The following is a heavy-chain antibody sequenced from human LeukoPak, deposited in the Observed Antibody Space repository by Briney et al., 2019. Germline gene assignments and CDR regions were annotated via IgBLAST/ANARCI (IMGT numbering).Heavy chain of an antibody. D-gene: IGHD3-16*01. J-gene: IGHJ6*02. Sequence: GGSLRLSCAASGFTLSSYWMNWARQAPGKGLEWVASINHNGNVNYYVDSVKGRFTISRDNAKNSLYLQMSNLRAEDTAVYFCARGGGLDVWGQGATVAVSS. CDR2: INHNGNVN. CDR1: GFTLSSYW. V-gene: IGHV3-7*03. CDR3: ARGGGLDV.